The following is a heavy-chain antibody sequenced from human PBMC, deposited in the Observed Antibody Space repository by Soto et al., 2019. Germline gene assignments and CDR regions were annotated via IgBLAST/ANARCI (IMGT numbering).Heavy chain of an antibody. V-gene: IGHV4-59*08. D-gene: IGHD4-4*01. CDR2: IYYSGST. Sequence: LSETLSLTCTVSGGSISSYYWSWIRQPPGKGLEWIGYIYYSGSTNYNPSLKSRVTISVDTSKNQFSLKLSSVTAADTAVYYCRGVRKRTKTTEPHHVDYWGQGTLVTVSS. CDR3: RGVRKRTKTTEPHHVDY. J-gene: IGHJ4*02. CDR1: GGSISSYY.